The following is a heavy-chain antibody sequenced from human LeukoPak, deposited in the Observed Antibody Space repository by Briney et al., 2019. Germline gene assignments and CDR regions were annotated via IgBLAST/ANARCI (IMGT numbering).Heavy chain of an antibody. V-gene: IGHV1-24*01. D-gene: IGHD5-18*01. CDR2: FDPEDGET. J-gene: IGHJ6*02. CDR1: GYTLTELS. Sequence: ASVKVSCKVSGYTLTELSTHWVRQAPGQGLEWMGGFDPEDGETVYAQKFQGRVTMTEDTSTDTAYMELSSLRSEDTAVYYCARDQGLTAPPPYGLDVWGQGTTVTVSS. CDR3: ARDQGLTAPPPYGLDV.